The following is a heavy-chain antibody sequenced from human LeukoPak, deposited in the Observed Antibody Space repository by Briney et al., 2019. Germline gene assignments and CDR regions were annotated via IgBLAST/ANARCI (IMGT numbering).Heavy chain of an antibody. CDR3: AKGIIVVVTAIRGGIDY. D-gene: IGHD2-21*02. J-gene: IGHJ4*02. CDR1: AFPFSRFA. Sequence: PGASLRLSCPASAFPFSRFAMSWAPHAPGMGLEWVSAFTGSGANKYYADSVRARFPIPRDNSKNTLYLQMNSLRAEDTAVYYCAKGIIVVVTAIRGGIDYWGREPWSPSPQ. V-gene: IGHV3-23*01. CDR2: FTGSGANK.